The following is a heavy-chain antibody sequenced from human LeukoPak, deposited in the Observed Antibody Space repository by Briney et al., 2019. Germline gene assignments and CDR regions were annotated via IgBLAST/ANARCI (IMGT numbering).Heavy chain of an antibody. Sequence: PGGSLRLSCAASGFTFSSYEMNWVRQALGKGLEWVSYISSSGSTIYYADSVKGRFTISRDNAKNSLYLQMNSLRAEDTAVYYCATYRQVLLPFESWGQGTLVTVSS. CDR1: GFTFSSYE. J-gene: IGHJ4*02. CDR2: ISSSGSTI. D-gene: IGHD2-8*02. V-gene: IGHV3-48*03. CDR3: ATYRQVLLPFES.